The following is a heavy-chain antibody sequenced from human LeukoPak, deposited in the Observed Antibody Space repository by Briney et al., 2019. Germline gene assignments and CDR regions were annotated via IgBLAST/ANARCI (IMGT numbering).Heavy chain of an antibody. Sequence: SETRSLTCTVSGGSISSSSYYWGWIRQPPGKGLEWIGSIYYSGSTYYNPSLKSRVTISVDTSKNQFSLKLNSVTAADTAVYYCARDSLGAGTVGATSGYWGQGTLVTVSS. V-gene: IGHV4-39*02. CDR3: ARDSLGAGTVGATSGY. J-gene: IGHJ4*02. CDR2: IYYSGST. D-gene: IGHD1-26*01. CDR1: GGSISSSSYY.